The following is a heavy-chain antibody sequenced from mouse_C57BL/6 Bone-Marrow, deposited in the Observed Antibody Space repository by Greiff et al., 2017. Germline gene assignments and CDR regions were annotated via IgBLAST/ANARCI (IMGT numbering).Heavy chain of an antibody. D-gene: IGHD2-4*01. J-gene: IGHJ4*01. CDR1: GFNIKDDY. V-gene: IGHV14-4*01. CDR3: TTPIYYDYDGDYYAMDY. CDR2: IDPENGDT. Sequence: VQLQQSGAELVRPGASVKLSCTASGFNIKDDYMHWVKQRPEQGLEWIGWIDPENGDTEYASKFQGKATIPADTSSNTAYLQLSSLTSEDTAVYYCTTPIYYDYDGDYYAMDYWGQGTSVTVSS.